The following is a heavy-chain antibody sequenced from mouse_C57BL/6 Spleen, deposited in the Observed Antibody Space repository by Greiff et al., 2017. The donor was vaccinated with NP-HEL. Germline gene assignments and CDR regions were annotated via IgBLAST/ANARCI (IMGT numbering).Heavy chain of an antibody. Sequence: VQLQQSGAELVKPGASVKMSCKASGYTFTSYWITWVKQRPGQGLEWIGDIYPGSGSTNYNEKFKSKATLTVDTSSSTAYMQLSSLTSEDSAVYYCARSHYYGSSPWYFDVWGTGTTVTVSS. CDR1: GYTFTSYW. J-gene: IGHJ1*03. CDR3: ARSHYYGSSPWYFDV. CDR2: IYPGSGST. D-gene: IGHD1-1*01. V-gene: IGHV1-55*01.